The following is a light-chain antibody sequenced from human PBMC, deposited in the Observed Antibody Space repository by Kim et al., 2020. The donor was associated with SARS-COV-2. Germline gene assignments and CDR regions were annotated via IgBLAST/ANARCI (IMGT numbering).Light chain of an antibody. CDR2: DVS. CDR3: GSYTGSSTLEI. CDR1: NSDIGAYNY. V-gene: IGLV2-14*03. J-gene: IGLJ2*01. Sequence: SITISCTGTNSDIGAYNYVCWYQQHPGKAPKLIIYDVSNRPSGVSNRFSGSKSGSTASLTISGLQAEDEADYYCGSYTGSSTLEIFGGGTQLTVL.